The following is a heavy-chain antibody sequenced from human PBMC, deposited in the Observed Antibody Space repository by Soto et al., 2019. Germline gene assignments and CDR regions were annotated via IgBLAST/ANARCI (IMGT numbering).Heavy chain of an antibody. CDR3: ARGTLYSGSREEAFDI. J-gene: IGHJ3*02. CDR2: INHSGST. Sequence: SETLSLTCAVYGGSFSGYYWSWIRQPPGKGLEWIGEINHSGSTNYNPSLKSRVTISVDTSKNQFSLKLSSVTAADTAVYYCARGTLYSGSREEAFDIWGQGTMVTVSS. V-gene: IGHV4-34*01. D-gene: IGHD1-26*01. CDR1: GGSFSGYY.